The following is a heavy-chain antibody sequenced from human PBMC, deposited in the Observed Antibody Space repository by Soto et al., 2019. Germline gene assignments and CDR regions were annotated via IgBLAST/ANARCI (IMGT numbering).Heavy chain of an antibody. Sequence: ASVKVSCKASGYRFSTYGLNWLRQAPGQGLEWLGWTNTYNDDRNYAQKFRGRVTFTTDTSTNTAFMELRSLISDDTAVYFCARERYVASRHSHFDSWGQGTQVTVYS. D-gene: IGHD6-6*01. J-gene: IGHJ4*02. V-gene: IGHV1-18*04. CDR1: GYRFSTYG. CDR2: TNTYNDDR. CDR3: ARERYVASRHSHFDS.